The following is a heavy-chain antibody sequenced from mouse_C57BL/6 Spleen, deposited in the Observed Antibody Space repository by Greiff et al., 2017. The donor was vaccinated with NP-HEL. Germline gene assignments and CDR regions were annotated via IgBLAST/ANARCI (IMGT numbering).Heavy chain of an antibody. CDR2: INPNNGGT. J-gene: IGHJ3*01. D-gene: IGHD1-1*01. CDR1: GYTFTDYN. CDR3: AREDYGSSPFAD. V-gene: IGHV1-18*01. Sequence: EVQLQQSGPELVKPGASVKISCKASGYTFTDYNMDWVKQSHGKSLEWIGDINPNNGGTIYNQKFKGQATLTVDKSSSTAYMELRSLTSEDTAVYYCAREDYGSSPFADWGQGTLVTVSA.